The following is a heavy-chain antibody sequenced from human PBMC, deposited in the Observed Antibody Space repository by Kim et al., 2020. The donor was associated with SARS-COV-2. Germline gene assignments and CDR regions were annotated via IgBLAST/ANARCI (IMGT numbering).Heavy chain of an antibody. CDR3: ARDHSSSSYWYFDL. CDR1: GDSVSSNSAA. J-gene: IGHJ2*01. V-gene: IGHV6-1*01. Sequence: SPTLSLTCAISGDSVSSNSAAWNWIRQSPSRGLEWLGRTYYSSKWYYDYAVSVRSRVTINPDTSKNQFSLQLHSVTPEDTAVYYCARDHSSSSYWYFDLWGRGTLVTVSS. CDR2: TYYSSKWYY. D-gene: IGHD6-6*01.